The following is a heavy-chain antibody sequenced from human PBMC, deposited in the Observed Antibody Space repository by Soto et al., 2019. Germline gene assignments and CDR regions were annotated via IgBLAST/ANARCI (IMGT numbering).Heavy chain of an antibody. D-gene: IGHD6-13*01. J-gene: IGHJ6*04. Sequence: SETLSLTCTVSGGSISSYYWSWIRQPPGKGLEWIGYIYYSGSTNYNPSLKSRVTISVDTSKNQFSLKLSSVTAADTAVYYCAREGAAGTQNLDVWGKGTTVTVSS. CDR2: IYYSGST. CDR1: GGSISSYY. V-gene: IGHV4-59*01. CDR3: AREGAAGTQNLDV.